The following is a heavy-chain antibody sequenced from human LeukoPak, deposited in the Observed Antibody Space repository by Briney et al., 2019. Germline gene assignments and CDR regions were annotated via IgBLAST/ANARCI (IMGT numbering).Heavy chain of an antibody. V-gene: IGHV4-31*03. CDR2: IYYSGST. CDR1: GGFISSGGYY. CDR3: ARVDTAMVTGFDY. Sequence: SETLSLTCTVSGGFISSGGYYWSWIRQHPGKGREWIGYIYYSGSTYYNPSLKSRVTISVDTSKNQFSLKLSSVTAADTAVYYCARVDTAMVTGFDYWGQGTLVTVSS. D-gene: IGHD5-18*01. J-gene: IGHJ4*02.